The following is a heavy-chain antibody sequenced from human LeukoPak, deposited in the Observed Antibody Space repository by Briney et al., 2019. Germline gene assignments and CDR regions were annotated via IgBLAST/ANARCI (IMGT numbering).Heavy chain of an antibody. V-gene: IGHV3-30*04. CDR3: AKDRHGGSPNWFDP. J-gene: IGHJ5*02. CDR1: GFTFSSYA. CDR2: ISYDGSNK. D-gene: IGHD2-15*01. Sequence: GGSLRLSCAASGFTFSSYAMHWVRQAPGKGLEWVAVISYDGSNKYYADSVKGRFTISRDNSKNTLYLQMNSLRAEDTAVYYCAKDRHGGSPNWFDPWGQGTLVTVSS.